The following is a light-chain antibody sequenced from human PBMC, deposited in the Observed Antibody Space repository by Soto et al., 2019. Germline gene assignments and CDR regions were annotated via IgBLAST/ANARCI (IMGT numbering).Light chain of an antibody. CDR1: QSVNSDY. J-gene: IGKJ1*01. CDR2: IAS. V-gene: IGKV3-20*01. CDR3: QQYGTSPWT. Sequence: EIVWTQSPGTLSSFPGQLATLSCRATQSVNSDYLAWYQQRPGQAPRLLIYIASRMATGIPDRFSGSGSGTDFTLTINRLEPEDFAVYYCQQYGTSPWTFGQGIKGEIK.